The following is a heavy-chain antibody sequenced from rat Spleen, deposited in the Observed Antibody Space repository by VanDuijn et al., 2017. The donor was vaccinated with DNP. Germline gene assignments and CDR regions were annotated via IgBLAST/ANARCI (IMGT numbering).Heavy chain of an antibody. CDR1: RFTFNNYW. D-gene: IGHD1-1*01. Sequence: EVQLVESGGDLVQPGGSLKLSCVASRFTFNNYWMTWFRQVPGKGLEWVASIPSSGGRTYYPDSLKGRFTISRDNAKNTLYLQMYSLRSEDTATYYCAIYFYSGDNWFAYWGQGTLVTVSS. J-gene: IGHJ3*01. CDR2: IPSSGGRT. CDR3: AIYFYSGDNWFAY. V-gene: IGHV5-31*01.